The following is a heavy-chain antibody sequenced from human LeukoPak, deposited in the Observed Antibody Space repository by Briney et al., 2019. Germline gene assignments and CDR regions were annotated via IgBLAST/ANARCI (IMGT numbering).Heavy chain of an antibody. CDR1: GGSISSSTYY. Sequence: SETLSLTCTVSGGSISSSTYYWGWIRQPPGKGLEWIGSLFYSGSTYYNPSLKSRLTMSVDTSNNQFSLKLMSVTAADTAVYYCASGTSTYYELYFWGQGTLVTVSS. V-gene: IGHV4-39*01. CDR2: LFYSGST. D-gene: IGHD3-3*01. CDR3: ASGTSTYYELYF. J-gene: IGHJ4*02.